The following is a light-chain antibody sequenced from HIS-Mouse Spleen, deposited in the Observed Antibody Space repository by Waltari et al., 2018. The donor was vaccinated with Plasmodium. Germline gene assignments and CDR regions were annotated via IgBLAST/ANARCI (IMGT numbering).Light chain of an antibody. CDR3: QQYNSYDT. CDR2: KAS. V-gene: IGKV1-5*03. CDR1: QSISSW. J-gene: IGKJ2*01. Sequence: DIQMTQSPSTLSASVGDRVTITCRASQSISSWLAWYHQKPWKAPKLLSYKASSLESGVPSRFSGSGSGTEFTLTISSLQPDDFATYYCQQYNSYDTFGQGTKLEIK.